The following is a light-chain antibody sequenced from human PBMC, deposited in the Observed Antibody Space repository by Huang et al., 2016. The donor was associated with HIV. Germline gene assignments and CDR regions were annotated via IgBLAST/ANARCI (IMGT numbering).Light chain of an antibody. CDR2: GAS. V-gene: IGKV1-39*01. CDR3: QQSYNIPRT. Sequence: DIQMTQAPSSLSAPVGDRVIITCRARQIINRYLNWYQQMSGRAPKLLISGASTLQGGVSPRFSGSGSGTDFTLTIRDVQPEDSATYFCQQSYNIPRTFGQGTLLEI. J-gene: IGKJ2*01. CDR1: QIINRY.